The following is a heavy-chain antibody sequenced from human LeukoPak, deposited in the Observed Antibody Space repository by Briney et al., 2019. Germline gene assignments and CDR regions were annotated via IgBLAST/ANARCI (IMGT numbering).Heavy chain of an antibody. V-gene: IGHV3-74*01. CDR2: INSDGSGT. J-gene: IGHJ5*01. Sequence: GGSLRLSCGASGFTFSTSWMHWVRQAPGKGLVWVSRINSDGSGTTYADSVRGRFTISRDNAKNTLYLQVNSLRAEDTAVYYCARTEGTVAYDSWGQGTLVTVSS. D-gene: IGHD4-23*01. CDR1: GFTFSTSW. CDR3: ARTEGTVAYDS.